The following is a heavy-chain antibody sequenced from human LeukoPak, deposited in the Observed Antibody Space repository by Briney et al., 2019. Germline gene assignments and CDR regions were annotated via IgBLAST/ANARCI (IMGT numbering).Heavy chain of an antibody. D-gene: IGHD3-22*01. Sequence: GGSLRLSCAASGFTFSSYWMSWVRQAPGKGLECVANIKQDGSEKYYVDSVKGRFTISRDNAKNSLYLQMNSLRAEDTAVYYCARVLSPNYYDSSGYVYWGQGTLVTVSS. CDR3: ARVLSPNYYDSSGYVY. CDR1: GFTFSSYW. V-gene: IGHV3-7*01. CDR2: IKQDGSEK. J-gene: IGHJ4*02.